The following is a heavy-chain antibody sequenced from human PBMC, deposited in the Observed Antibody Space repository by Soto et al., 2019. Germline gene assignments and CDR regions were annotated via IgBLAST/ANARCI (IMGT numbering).Heavy chain of an antibody. V-gene: IGHV4-59*01. D-gene: IGHD1-1*01. CDR1: GGSISTYY. CDR2: VHYSGTT. Sequence: SETLSLTCTVSGGSISTYYWTWIRQPPGKGLEWIGYVHYSGTTNYNPSLKSRVTMSVDTSKNQFSLKLRSVTAADTAVYYCARGTLIGLWGQGTLVTVSS. CDR3: ARGTLIGL. J-gene: IGHJ4*02.